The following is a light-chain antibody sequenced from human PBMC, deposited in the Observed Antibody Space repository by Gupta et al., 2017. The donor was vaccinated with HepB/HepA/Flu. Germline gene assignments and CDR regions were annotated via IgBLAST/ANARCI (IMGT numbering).Light chain of an antibody. CDR3: SSRDNRIDHLPVV. Sequence: SSELTQDPAVSVALGQTARITCQGDSLRRNYASWYQLKPGQAPVLVIFGKTNRPSGDPDRFSGSDSGNTSFLTITGAQAEDEADYYCSSRDNRIDHLPVVFGGGTKLTVL. CDR2: GKT. J-gene: IGLJ2*01. V-gene: IGLV3-19*01. CDR1: SLRRNY.